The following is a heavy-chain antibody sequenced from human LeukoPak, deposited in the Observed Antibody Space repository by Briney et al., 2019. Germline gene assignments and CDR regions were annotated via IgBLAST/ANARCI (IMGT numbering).Heavy chain of an antibody. CDR3: VKEPAPYSLGDA. J-gene: IGHJ6*04. CDR1: GFTFSRYG. V-gene: IGHV3-33*06. CDR2: VWDNGINK. D-gene: IGHD3-16*01. Sequence: GRSLTLSCAASGFTFSRYGMHWVRQVPGKGLEWVAVVWDNGINKFYADSMKGRFTISRDNSKHTLSLHMNSLRAEDTAVYYCVKEPAPYSLGDAWGKGTAVTVSS.